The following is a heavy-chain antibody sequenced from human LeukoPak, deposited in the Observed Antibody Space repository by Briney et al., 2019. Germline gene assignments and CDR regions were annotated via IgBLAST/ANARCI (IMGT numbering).Heavy chain of an antibody. J-gene: IGHJ6*03. V-gene: IGHV1-46*01. Sequence: GASVKVSCKASGYTFTIYYIHWVRQAPGQGLEWMGLINPSGGSTNYAQKFQGRVTMTRDTSTSTVYMELSSRRSEDTAGYYCARGPRITLIRGGQWYYYMDVWGKGTTVTLSS. CDR1: GYTFTIYY. D-gene: IGHD3-10*01. CDR2: INPSGGST. CDR3: ARGPRITLIRGGQWYYYMDV.